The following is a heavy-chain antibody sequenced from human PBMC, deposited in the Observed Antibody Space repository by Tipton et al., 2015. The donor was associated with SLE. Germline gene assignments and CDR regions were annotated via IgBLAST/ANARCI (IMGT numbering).Heavy chain of an antibody. D-gene: IGHD7-27*01. Sequence: TLSLTCTVSGGSISSYYWSWIRQPPGKGLEWIGYIYTSGSTNYNPSLKSRVAISVDTSKNQFSLKLSSVTAADTAVYYCARAGLTGTDYWGQGTLVTVSS. CDR3: ARAGLTGTDY. J-gene: IGHJ4*02. V-gene: IGHV4-4*09. CDR2: IYTSGST. CDR1: GGSISSYY.